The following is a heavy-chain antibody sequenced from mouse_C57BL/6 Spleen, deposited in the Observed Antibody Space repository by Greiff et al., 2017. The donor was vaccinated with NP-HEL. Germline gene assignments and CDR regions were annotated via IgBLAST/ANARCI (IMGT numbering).Heavy chain of an antibody. J-gene: IGHJ4*01. CDR3: ARGGARAMDY. Sequence: VQLQQSGPELVKPGASVKISCKASGYTFTDYYINWVKQRPGQGLEWIGWIFPGSGSTYYNEKFKGKATLTVDKSSSTAYMLLRSRTSEDSAVYFCARGGARAMDYWGQGTSVTVSS. CDR2: IFPGSGST. CDR1: GYTFTDYY. V-gene: IGHV1-75*01.